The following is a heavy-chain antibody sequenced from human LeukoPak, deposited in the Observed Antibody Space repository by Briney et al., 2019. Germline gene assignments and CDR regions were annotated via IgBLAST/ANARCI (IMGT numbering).Heavy chain of an antibody. CDR1: GFTFSSYW. V-gene: IGHV3-7*01. CDR2: IKQDGSEK. J-gene: IGHJ3*02. Sequence: GGSLRLSCAASGFTFSSYWMSWVRQAPGKGLEWVANIKQDGSEKYYVDSVKGRFTISRDNAKNSLYLQMNSLRAEDTAVYYCARGNMVRGVRGAFDIWGQGTMVTVSS. CDR3: ARGNMVRGVRGAFDI. D-gene: IGHD3-10*01.